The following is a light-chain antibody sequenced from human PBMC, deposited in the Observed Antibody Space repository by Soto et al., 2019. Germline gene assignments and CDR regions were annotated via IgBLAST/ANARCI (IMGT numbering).Light chain of an antibody. J-gene: IGKJ1*01. CDR3: MQALHART. CDR2: LGS. Sequence: EIVVTQSPLSLPVTPGEPASISCKSSQSLLHSNGNTYLDWYLQKPGQSPQLLIYLGSNRASGVPDRFSGSGSGTDFTLNISRVEAEAVGVYYCMQALHARTFGQGTKVEIK. CDR1: QSLLHSNGNTY. V-gene: IGKV2-28*01.